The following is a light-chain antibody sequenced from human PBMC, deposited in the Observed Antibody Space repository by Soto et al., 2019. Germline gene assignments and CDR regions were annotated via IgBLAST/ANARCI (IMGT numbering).Light chain of an antibody. CDR3: SLYTSSSTPL. V-gene: IGLV2-14*01. CDR1: SSDVGGYNY. CDR2: DVS. J-gene: IGLJ1*01. Sequence: QSVLTQPASVSGSPGQSITISCTGTSSDVGGYNYVSWYQQHPGKAPKLMIYDVSNRPSGVSNRFSGSKSGNTASLTISGLQAEDEGDYYCSLYTSSSTPLFGTGTKVXVL.